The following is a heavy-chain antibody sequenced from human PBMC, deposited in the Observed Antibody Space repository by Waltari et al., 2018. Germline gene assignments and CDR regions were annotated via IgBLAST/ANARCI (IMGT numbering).Heavy chain of an antibody. CDR3: ARDKRDRTGYYFDY. Sequence: EVKLVESGGGLDQPGGSLSLSCAASGFTFSSDWMHWVRQVPGKGLVWVARVNGDWGSTSYADSVKGRFTISRDNVKNTLYLQINSLRVEDTAVYYCARDKRDRTGYYFDYWGQGTLVTVSS. V-gene: IGHV3-74*01. D-gene: IGHD6-25*01. J-gene: IGHJ4*02. CDR1: GFTFSSDW. CDR2: VNGDWGST.